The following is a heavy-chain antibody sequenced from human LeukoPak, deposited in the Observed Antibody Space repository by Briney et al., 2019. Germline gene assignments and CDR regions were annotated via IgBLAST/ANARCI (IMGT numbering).Heavy chain of an antibody. CDR3: AKDLDWYHH. Sequence: GGSLRLSCAASGFTFSSYAMSWVRQAPGEGLEWVSAISGCGGSTFYADSVKGRFTISRHNYKNTLYLQMTCLSAEDTAVYYCAKDLDWYHHWGQGTMVTVSS. CDR2: ISGCGGST. CDR1: GFTFSSYA. J-gene: IGHJ5*02. V-gene: IGHV3-23*01.